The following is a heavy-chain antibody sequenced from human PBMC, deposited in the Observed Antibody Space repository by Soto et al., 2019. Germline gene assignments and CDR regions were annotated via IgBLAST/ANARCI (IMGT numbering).Heavy chain of an antibody. V-gene: IGHV1-24*01. D-gene: IGHD2-2*01. Sequence: GASVKVSCKVSGYTLTELSMHWVRQAPGKGLEWMGGFDPEDGETTYAQKFQGRVTMTEDTSTDTAYMELSSLSSEDTSAYDCATVAVVVPAEHYGMDVWVQGTTITVSS. CDR2: FDPEDGET. CDR3: ATVAVVVPAEHYGMDV. J-gene: IGHJ6*02. CDR1: GYTLTELS.